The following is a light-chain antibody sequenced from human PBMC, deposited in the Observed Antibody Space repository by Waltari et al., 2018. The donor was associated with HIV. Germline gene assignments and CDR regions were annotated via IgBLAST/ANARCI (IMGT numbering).Light chain of an antibody. V-gene: IGLV2-11*01. J-gene: IGLJ3*02. CDR2: NVN. Sequence: QSVLTQPRSVSGSPGQSVAISCPGTSNDVVAFQRVSWYRQDPGKAPKLIIYNVNNRPSGVPDRFSGSQSGSTATMTISGLQPDDEADYYCCAYAEYYTWLFGGGTKVTVL. CDR3: CAYAEYYTWL. CDR1: SNDVVAFQR.